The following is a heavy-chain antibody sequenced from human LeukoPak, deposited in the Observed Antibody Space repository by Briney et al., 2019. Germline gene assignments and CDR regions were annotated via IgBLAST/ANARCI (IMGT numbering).Heavy chain of an antibody. V-gene: IGHV3-33*01. CDR2: IWYDGSNK. CDR3: ARERGVSLKARIAVAGTITNWFDP. J-gene: IGHJ5*02. Sequence: GGSLRLSCAASGFTFSSYGMHWVRQAPGKGLEWVAVIWYDGSNKYYAGSVKGRFTISRDNSKNTLYLQMNSLRAEDTAVYYCARERGVSLKARIAVAGTITNWFDPWGQGTLVTVSS. D-gene: IGHD6-19*01. CDR1: GFTFSSYG.